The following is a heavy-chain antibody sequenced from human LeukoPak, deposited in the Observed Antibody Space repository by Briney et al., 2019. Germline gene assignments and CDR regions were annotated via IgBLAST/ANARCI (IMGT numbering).Heavy chain of an antibody. CDR3: ATLDHSRLTNLFDY. V-gene: IGHV1-24*01. J-gene: IGHJ4*02. CDR1: GYTLTELS. Sequence: GASVKVSCKVSGYTLTELSMHWVRQAPGKGLEWMGGFDPEDGETIYAQKFQGRVTMTEDTSTDTAYMELSSLRSEDTAVYYCATLDHSRLTNLFDYWGQGTLVTVSS. CDR2: FDPEDGET. D-gene: IGHD3/OR15-3a*01.